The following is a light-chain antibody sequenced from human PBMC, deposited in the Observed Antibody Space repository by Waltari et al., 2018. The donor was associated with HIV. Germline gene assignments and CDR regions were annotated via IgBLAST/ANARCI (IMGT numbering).Light chain of an antibody. CDR3: MLFFRSSYL. V-gene: IGLV7-43*01. CDR1: TGPVSSGHY. Sequence: QTVVTQEPSLTVAPGGTITLTCSSVTGPVSSGHYANWFQQKPGQPPRPLFYSSNRRHSATPARFLASLVGDRAALTLSNVWLDDQAIYFCMLFFRSSYLFGGGTKVTVL. J-gene: IGLJ2*01. CDR2: SSN.